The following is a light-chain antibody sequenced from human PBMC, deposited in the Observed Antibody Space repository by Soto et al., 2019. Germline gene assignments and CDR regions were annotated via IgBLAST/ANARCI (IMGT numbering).Light chain of an antibody. CDR1: QSVLYSSNNKNY. Sequence: DIVMTQSPDSLAVSLGERATINCKSSQSVLYSSNNKNYLAWYQQKPGQPPKLLIYWASTRESGVPDRFTGSGSGTDFTITISSLQAEDVAVYYCQQYYRSRTFGQGTKVEIK. CDR3: QQYYRSRT. CDR2: WAS. V-gene: IGKV4-1*01. J-gene: IGKJ1*01.